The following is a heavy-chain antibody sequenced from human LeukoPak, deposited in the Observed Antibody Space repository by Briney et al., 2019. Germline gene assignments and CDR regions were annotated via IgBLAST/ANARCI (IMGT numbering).Heavy chain of an antibody. CDR2: FYYSGST. CDR3: TRGYWLNFYYYGMDV. J-gene: IGHJ6*02. CDR1: RGSINSYH. Sequence: PSETLSLTCTDSRGSINSYHWSWIRQPPGKGLEWIGYFYYSGSTNYNPSLKSRVTISGDTSKNQFSLKVSSVTAADTAVYYCTRGYWLNFYYYGMDVWGQGTTVTVSS. V-gene: IGHV4-59*01. D-gene: IGHD2-15*01.